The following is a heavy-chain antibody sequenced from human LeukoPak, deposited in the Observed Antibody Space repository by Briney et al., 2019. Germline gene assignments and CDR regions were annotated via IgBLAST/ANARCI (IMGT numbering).Heavy chain of an antibody. CDR2: IYYSGGT. CDR3: ARDRISTRSSRSPGWFDP. D-gene: IGHD6-13*01. V-gene: IGHV4-59*01. CDR1: GGSITSYY. Sequence: PSETLSLTCTVSGGSITSYYWNWIRQPPGKGLELIGYIYYSGGTNYNPSLKSRVTISVDTSKNQFSLKMSSVTAADTAVYYCARDRISTRSSRSPGWFDPWGQGTLVTVSS. J-gene: IGHJ5*02.